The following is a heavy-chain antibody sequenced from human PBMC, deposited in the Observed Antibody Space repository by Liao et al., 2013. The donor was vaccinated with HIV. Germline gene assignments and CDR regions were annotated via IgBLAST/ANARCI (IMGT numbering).Heavy chain of an antibody. D-gene: IGHD3-22*01. J-gene: IGHJ2*01. CDR1: GESLSGYY. Sequence: QVQLVQWGAGLVKPSETLSLTCAVYGESLSGYYWTWIRQAPGKGLEWIGHIYTSGSTKYNPSLKSRITISVDASKNQFSLTVSSVTAADTAVYYCARTSPMTSPYWFFDLWGRGTLVTVSS. CDR3: ARTSPMTSPYWFFDL. CDR2: IYTSGST. V-gene: IGHV4-59*10.